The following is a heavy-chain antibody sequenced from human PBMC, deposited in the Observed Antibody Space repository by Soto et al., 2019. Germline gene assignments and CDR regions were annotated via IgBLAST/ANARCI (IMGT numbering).Heavy chain of an antibody. V-gene: IGHV3-7*04. J-gene: IGHJ4*02. Sequence: GGSLRLSCAASGFTFSSYWMSWVRQAPGKGLEWVANIKQDGSEKYYVDSVKGRFTISRDNAKNSLDLQMNSLRAEDTAVYYSAMDDPVLSDWGQGTLVTVSS. CDR1: GFTFSSYW. CDR2: IKQDGSEK. CDR3: AMDDPVLSD. D-gene: IGHD6-25*01.